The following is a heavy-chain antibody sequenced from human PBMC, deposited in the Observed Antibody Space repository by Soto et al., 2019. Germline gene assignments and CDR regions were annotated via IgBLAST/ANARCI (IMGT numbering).Heavy chain of an antibody. D-gene: IGHD3-22*01. Sequence: GGSLRLSCAASGFTFSSYGMHWVRQAPGKGLEWVAVISYDGSNKYYADSVNGRLTISRDNSKNTLYLQMDSLRAEDTAVYYCAKAGSSYYYDSSGVSGYWGQGTLVTVSS. V-gene: IGHV3-30*18. J-gene: IGHJ4*02. CDR2: ISYDGSNK. CDR3: AKAGSSYYYDSSGVSGY. CDR1: GFTFSSYG.